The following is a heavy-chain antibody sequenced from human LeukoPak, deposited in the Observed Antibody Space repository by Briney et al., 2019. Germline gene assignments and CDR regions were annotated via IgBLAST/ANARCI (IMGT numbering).Heavy chain of an antibody. V-gene: IGHV3-48*01. Sequence: PGGSLRLSCAASGFTFSSYNMNWVRQAPGKGLEWVSYISRTSGTIYYADSVKGRFTISSDNAKNSLYLQMNSLRAEDTAVYYCARGRYSSSSSDYWGQGTLVTVSS. CDR2: ISRTSGTI. D-gene: IGHD6-6*01. CDR3: ARGRYSSSSSDY. CDR1: GFTFSSYN. J-gene: IGHJ4*02.